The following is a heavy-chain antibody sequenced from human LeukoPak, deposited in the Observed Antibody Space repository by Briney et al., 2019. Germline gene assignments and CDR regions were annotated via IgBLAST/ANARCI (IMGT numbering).Heavy chain of an antibody. D-gene: IGHD6-19*01. J-gene: IGHJ4*02. CDR1: GFIISDYC. CDR2: IKGGGSEI. CDR3: ARLNRQWLAYDY. Sequence: SAGTLGLSCAATGFIISDYCMSWIRQAPGKGLEWVANIKGGGSEIYYVDSVKRRFTISRDNAKNSQYLQMSSLTAEDTAVYYCARLNRQWLAYDYWGQGALVTVSS. V-gene: IGHV3-7*01.